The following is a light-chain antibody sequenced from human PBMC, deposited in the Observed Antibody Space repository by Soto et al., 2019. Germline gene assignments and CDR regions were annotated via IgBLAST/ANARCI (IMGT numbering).Light chain of an antibody. J-gene: IGLJ1*01. V-gene: IGLV2-14*01. CDR1: SSDVGAYNY. CDR2: DVT. Sequence: QSVLTQPASVSGAPGQSITISCTGTSSDVGAYNYVSWYQQHPGKAPKLMIYDVTNRPSGVSNRFSGSKSGNTASLTISGLQAEDEADYYCSSYTRPSTYVFGAGTKVT. CDR3: SSYTRPSTYV.